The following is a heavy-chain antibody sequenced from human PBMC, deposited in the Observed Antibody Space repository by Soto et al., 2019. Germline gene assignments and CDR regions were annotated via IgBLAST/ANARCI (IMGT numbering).Heavy chain of an antibody. CDR3: AREASAVVSLDY. J-gene: IGHJ4*02. D-gene: IGHD2-15*01. V-gene: IGHV1-2*02. Sequence: ASVKVSCKASGYIFTAYSMHWVRQAPGRGLEWLGWINPNSGDTIYAQKFQDRVTMTCDTSVSTAYLELSSLSSDDTALYYCAREASAVVSLDYWVQGTLVTSPQ. CDR2: INPNSGDT. CDR1: GYIFTAYS.